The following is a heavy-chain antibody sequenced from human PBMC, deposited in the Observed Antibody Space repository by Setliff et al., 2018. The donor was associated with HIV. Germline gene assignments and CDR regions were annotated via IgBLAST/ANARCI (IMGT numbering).Heavy chain of an antibody. Sequence: GGSLRLSCGASGFTFRNAWMIWVRQAPGRGLECVGRIKSKSYGGTTDYATPVRGRFSVSRDDSTSTLYLQMSSLQTDDTAVYYCTMDLPGGISDCFDSWGQGTLVTVSS. D-gene: IGHD2-15*01. V-gene: IGHV3-15*01. CDR2: IKSKSYGGTT. CDR3: TMDLPGGISDCFDS. J-gene: IGHJ4*02. CDR1: GFTFRNAW.